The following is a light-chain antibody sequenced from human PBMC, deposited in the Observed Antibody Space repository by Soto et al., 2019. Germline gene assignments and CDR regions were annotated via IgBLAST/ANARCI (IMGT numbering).Light chain of an antibody. V-gene: IGLV2-23*03. J-gene: IGLJ1*01. Sequence: QSVLTQPASVSGSPGQSITISCTGTSSDVGSYNLVSWYQQHPGKAPKLMIYEGSKRPSGVSNRFSGSKSGNTASLTISGLQAEDVADYHCCAYAGSSTFDYVIATGRKVIV. CDR1: SSDVGSYNL. CDR2: EGS. CDR3: CAYAGSSTFDYV.